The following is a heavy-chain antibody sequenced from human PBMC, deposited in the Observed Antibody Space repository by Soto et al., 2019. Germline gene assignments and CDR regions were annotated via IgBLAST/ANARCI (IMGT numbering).Heavy chain of an antibody. CDR2: IHNSGTT. V-gene: IGHV4-31*03. CDR3: ARASDEITIAAAGTFYYWFDP. J-gene: IGHJ5*02. D-gene: IGHD6-13*01. CDR1: GGSISSGDYY. Sequence: SETLSLTCTVSGGSISSGDYYWSWIRQHPGKDLEWIGYIHNSGTTYYIPPLKSRVTMSVDTSKNQLSLKVTSVTAADTDVYYCARASDEITIAAAGTFYYWFDPWGQGTLVT.